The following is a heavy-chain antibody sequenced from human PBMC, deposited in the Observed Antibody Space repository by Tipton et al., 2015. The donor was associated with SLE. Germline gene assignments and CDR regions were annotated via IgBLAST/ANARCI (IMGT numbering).Heavy chain of an antibody. D-gene: IGHD2-21*01. J-gene: IGHJ4*02. Sequence: TLSLTCKVSGVSIRSSYWGWIRQPPGKGLEWIAYMFHSGITKYNPSLKSRVTMSIDTSNKQFSLKLRSVTAADTAVYYCARQLGWGDPFAFDCWGQGTLVTVSS. CDR2: MFHSGIT. CDR1: GVSIRSSY. V-gene: IGHV4-59*08. CDR3: ARQLGWGDPFAFDC.